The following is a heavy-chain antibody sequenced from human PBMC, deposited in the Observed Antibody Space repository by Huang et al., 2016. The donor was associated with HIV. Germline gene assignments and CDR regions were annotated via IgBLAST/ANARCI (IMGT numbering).Heavy chain of an antibody. CDR2: ITHTGDT. CDR3: VRGFSRSRSSCFDY. V-gene: IGHV4-34*01. J-gene: IGHJ4*02. CDR1: GGYFNGYY. D-gene: IGHD6-6*01. Sequence: QVQLQQWGAGLFRPSETLSLTCAVYGGYFNGYYWTWIRHSPGKGLEWIGEITHTGDTNYSPSLKSRVTISVDTSKNQFSLRLNSMTAADMAVYYCVRGFSRSRSSCFDYWGQGSLVTVSS.